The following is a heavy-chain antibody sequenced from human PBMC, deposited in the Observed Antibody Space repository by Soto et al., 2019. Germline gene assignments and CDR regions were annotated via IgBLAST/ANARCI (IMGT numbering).Heavy chain of an antibody. J-gene: IGHJ4*02. CDR1: GFSFSSYW. CDR3: GTSGEMAAIILN. D-gene: IGHD5-12*01. Sequence: GGSLRLSCAASGFSFSSYWMHWVRQVPGKGLVWVSRIKSDGTRRDYAESVKGRFTISRDNAKITLYLRMISLRVEDTAVYYCGTSGEMAAIILNWGQGSLVTAPQ. V-gene: IGHV3-74*01. CDR2: IKSDGTRR.